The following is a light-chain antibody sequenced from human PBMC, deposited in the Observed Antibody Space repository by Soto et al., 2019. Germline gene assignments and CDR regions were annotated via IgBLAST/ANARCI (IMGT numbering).Light chain of an antibody. CDR1: ERIYSAY. V-gene: IGKV3-20*01. J-gene: IGKJ5*01. CDR3: QQYGNSPIT. CDR2: GTS. Sequence: EFVLTQSPGTLSLSRGERATLSCRASERIYSAYLGWYQQKPGQAPRLLIYGTSSRATGIPDRFSGSGSGTDFTLTISRLEPEDFAVYYCQQYGNSPITFGQGRRPEIK.